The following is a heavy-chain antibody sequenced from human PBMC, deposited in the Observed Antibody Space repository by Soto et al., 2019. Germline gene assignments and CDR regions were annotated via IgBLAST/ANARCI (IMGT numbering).Heavy chain of an antibody. V-gene: IGHV4-34*01. CDR3: ARGLPQGVVPAAILTPYYYMDV. CDR1: GGSFSGYY. D-gene: IGHD2-2*01. J-gene: IGHJ6*03. CDR2: INHSGST. Sequence: SETLSLTCAVYGGSFSGYYWSWIRQPPGKGLEWIGEINHSGSTNYNPSLKSRVTISVDTSKNQFSLKLSSVTAADTAVYYCARGLPQGVVPAAILTPYYYMDVWGKGTTVTVSS.